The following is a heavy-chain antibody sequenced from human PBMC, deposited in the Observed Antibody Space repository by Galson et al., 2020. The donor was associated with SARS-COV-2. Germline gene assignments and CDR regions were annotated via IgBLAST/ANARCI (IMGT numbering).Heavy chain of an antibody. Sequence: GESLKISCEGSGYDFNSHTIMWVRQAPGKGLDWISYISSSSRTTYYADPVRGRFTVSRDYAKSSVYLQMYNLRVEDTAMYYCAREYDKIGNLDYWGQGTLVIVSS. V-gene: IGHV3-48*04. CDR2: ISSSSRTT. CDR1: GYDFNSHT. CDR3: AREYDKIGNLDY. D-gene: IGHD1-1*01. J-gene: IGHJ4*02.